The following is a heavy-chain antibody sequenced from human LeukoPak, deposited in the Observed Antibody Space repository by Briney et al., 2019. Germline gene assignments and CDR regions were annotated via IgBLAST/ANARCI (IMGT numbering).Heavy chain of an antibody. V-gene: IGHV3-11*04. CDR2: ISSSGSSI. Sequence: PGGSLRLSCAASGVTFSDYYMSWIRQAPGKGLEWVSYISSSGSSIYYADSVKGRFTMSRDNAKTSLFLQMNSLRAEDTAVYYCARGMTIMNYFHYWGQGTLVTVSS. D-gene: IGHD4/OR15-4a*01. J-gene: IGHJ4*02. CDR1: GVTFSDYY. CDR3: ARGMTIMNYFHY.